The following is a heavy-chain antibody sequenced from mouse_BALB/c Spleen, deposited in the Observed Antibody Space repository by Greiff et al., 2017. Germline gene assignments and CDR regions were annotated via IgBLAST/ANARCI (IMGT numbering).Heavy chain of an antibody. Sequence: QVQLQQSAAELARPGASVKMSCKASGYTFTSYWMHWVKQRPGQGLEWIGYINPSTGYTEYNQKFKDKATLTADKSSSTAYMQLSSLTSEDSAVYYCAHDGAWFAYWGQGTLVTVSA. V-gene: IGHV1-4*02. D-gene: IGHD2-12*01. J-gene: IGHJ3*01. CDR1: GYTFTSYW. CDR2: INPSTGYT. CDR3: AHDGAWFAY.